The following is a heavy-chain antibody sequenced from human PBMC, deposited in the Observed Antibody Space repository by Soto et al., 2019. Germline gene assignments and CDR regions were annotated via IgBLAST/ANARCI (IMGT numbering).Heavy chain of an antibody. D-gene: IGHD3-3*01. V-gene: IGHV1-3*05. CDR1: GYTFTSYA. CDR2: INAGNGNT. CDR3: ARGFPLRFDP. Sequence: QVQLVQSGAEKKKPGASVKVSCKASGYTFTSYAIDWVRQAPGQRLEWMGWINAGNGNTKYSQKFQGRVTITRDTSASTAYMEVSRLRSEDTAVYYCARGFPLRFDPWGQGTLVTVSS. J-gene: IGHJ5*02.